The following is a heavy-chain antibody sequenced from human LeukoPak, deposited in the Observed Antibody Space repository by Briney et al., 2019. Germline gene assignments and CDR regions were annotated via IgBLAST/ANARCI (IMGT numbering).Heavy chain of an antibody. Sequence: GGSLRLSCTASGFAFDEHGMSWVRQVPGKGLEWVSGINWSGGSTGYADPLRGRFTISRDDSRNTVYLQLNNLRVEDAAIYYCARASWVSDPDAVRWGQGTQVTVSS. D-gene: IGHD3-10*01. CDR3: ARASWVSDPDAVR. J-gene: IGHJ4*02. CDR1: GFAFDEHG. V-gene: IGHV3-20*04. CDR2: INWSGGST.